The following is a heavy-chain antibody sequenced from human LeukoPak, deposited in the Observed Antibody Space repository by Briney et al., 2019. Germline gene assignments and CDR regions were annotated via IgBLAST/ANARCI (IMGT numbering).Heavy chain of an antibody. CDR1: GFTFEDYA. Sequence: GGSLRLSCAVTGFTFEDYAMSWVRQPPGQGLEWLAYITHSGTSTSYADSVRGVFTISRANAQNSLYLQMDSLRGDDTALYYCLRVTSPFFDSGAQDAFDLWGQGKMVTVS. D-gene: IGHD3-22*01. CDR3: LRVTSPFFDSGAQDAFDL. J-gene: IGHJ3*01. CDR2: ITHSGTST. V-gene: IGHV3-20*04.